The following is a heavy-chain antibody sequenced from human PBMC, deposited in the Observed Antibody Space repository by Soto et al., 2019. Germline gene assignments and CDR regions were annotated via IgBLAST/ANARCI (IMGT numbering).Heavy chain of an antibody. D-gene: IGHD3-22*01. CDR1: GGSISSSNW. CDR3: ARDQSDSSGYLFH. CDR2: IYHSGST. J-gene: IGHJ4*02. V-gene: IGHV4-4*02. Sequence: SETLSLTCAVSGGSISSSNWWSWVRQPPGKGLEWIGEIYHSGSTNYNPPLKSRVTISVDKSKNQFSLKLSSVTAADTAVYYCARDQSDSSGYLFHWGQGTLVTVSS.